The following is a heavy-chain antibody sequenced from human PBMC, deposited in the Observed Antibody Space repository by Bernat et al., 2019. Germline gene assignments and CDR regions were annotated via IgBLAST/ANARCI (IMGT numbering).Heavy chain of an antibody. J-gene: IGHJ5*02. V-gene: IGHV3-23*01. D-gene: IGHD3-10*01. CDR2: ISESVEST. Sequence: EVQLLESGGDLVQAGGSLTLSCTVSGLTFRSYAMSWVRQAPGKGLEWVSSISESVESTFYADSVKGRFTVSRDNSKSTLYLQMNSLRAEDTAVYYCARDSLGARNWFDPWGQGTLVTVSS. CDR3: ARDSLGARNWFDP. CDR1: GLTFRSYA.